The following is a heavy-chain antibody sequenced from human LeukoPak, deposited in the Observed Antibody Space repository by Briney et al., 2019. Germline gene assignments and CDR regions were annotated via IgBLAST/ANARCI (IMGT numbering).Heavy chain of an antibody. CDR1: GGSISSYY. CDR3: ARAGYSSGSRYFDY. V-gene: IGHV4-59*01. Sequence: PSETLSLTCTVSGGSISSYYWSWIRQPPGKGLEWLGYIYYSGSTNYNPSLKSRVTISVDTSKNQFSLKLSSVTAADTAVYYCARAGYSSGSRYFDYWGQGTLVTVSS. CDR2: IYYSGST. D-gene: IGHD6-19*01. J-gene: IGHJ4*02.